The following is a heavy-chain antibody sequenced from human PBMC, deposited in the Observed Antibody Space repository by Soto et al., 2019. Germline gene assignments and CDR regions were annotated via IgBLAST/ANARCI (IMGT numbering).Heavy chain of an antibody. CDR3: VRTIQRGPPTYYDY. CDR1: GFTFGDHY. D-gene: IGHD5-18*01. Sequence: GWSLRLSCAVSGFTFGDHYIDWVRQAPGKGLEWVGRIRNKAHSYSTVYAASVKGRLTFSRDDSKNSVYLQMNSLKTDDTAVYYCVRTIQRGPPTYYDYSGQGTLVIVSS. J-gene: IGHJ4*02. V-gene: IGHV3-72*01. CDR2: IRNKAHSYST.